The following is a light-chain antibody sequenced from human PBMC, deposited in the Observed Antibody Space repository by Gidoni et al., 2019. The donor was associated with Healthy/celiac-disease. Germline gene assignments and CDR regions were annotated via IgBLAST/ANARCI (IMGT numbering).Light chain of an antibody. CDR1: QSISSW. V-gene: IGKV1-5*03. CDR2: KAS. Sequence: DIQMTQSPSTLSASVGDRVTITCRSSQSISSWLAWYQQKPGKAPKLLIYKASSLESCVPSRFSGSGSGTEFTLTISSLQPDDFATYYCQQYNSYPLTFXGXTKVEIK. J-gene: IGKJ4*01. CDR3: QQYNSYPLT.